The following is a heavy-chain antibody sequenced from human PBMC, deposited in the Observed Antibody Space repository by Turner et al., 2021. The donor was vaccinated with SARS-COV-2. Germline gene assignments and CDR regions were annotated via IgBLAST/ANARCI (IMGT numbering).Heavy chain of an antibody. J-gene: IGHJ4*02. CDR3: AKDLWPYGDYARFDY. V-gene: IGHV3-23*01. D-gene: IGHD4-17*01. CDR2: IGGSGRST. Sequence: EVQLLESGRGLVQHGGSLSLSCAASVFTFSSYAMSWVRQAPGKGLEWVSAIGGSGRSTYYADSVKGRFTISRDNSKNTLYLQMNSLRAEDTAIYYCAKDLWPYGDYARFDYWGQGTLVTVSS. CDR1: VFTFSSYA.